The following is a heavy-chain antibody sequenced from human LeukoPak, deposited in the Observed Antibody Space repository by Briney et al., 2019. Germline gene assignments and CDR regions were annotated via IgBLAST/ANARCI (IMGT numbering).Heavy chain of an antibody. D-gene: IGHD1-1*01. CDR3: ARQRYSDY. J-gene: IGHJ4*02. Sequence: PGGSLRLSCAASGFTFSRYWMTWVRQAPGKGLEWVANTKEDGSENSYVESVKGRFTISRDNAKNSLYLQLNSLRAEDTAVYFCARQRYSDYWGQGTLVTVSS. CDR1: GFTFSRYW. V-gene: IGHV3-7*01. CDR2: TKEDGSEN.